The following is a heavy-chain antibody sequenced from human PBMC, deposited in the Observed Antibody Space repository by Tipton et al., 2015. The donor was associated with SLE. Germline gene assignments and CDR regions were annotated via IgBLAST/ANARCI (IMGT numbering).Heavy chain of an antibody. J-gene: IGHJ4*02. Sequence: GSLRLSCAASGFTFSDYYMNWMRQAPGKGLEWVSYISSNGGYTDFADSVKGRFTISRDNTKNSLYLQMNSLRAEDTAIYYCAKSGIGSGATPDYWGQGTLVSVSS. CDR3: AKSGIGSGATPDY. CDR1: GFTFSDYY. CDR2: ISSNGGYT. V-gene: IGHV3-11*06. D-gene: IGHD6-25*01.